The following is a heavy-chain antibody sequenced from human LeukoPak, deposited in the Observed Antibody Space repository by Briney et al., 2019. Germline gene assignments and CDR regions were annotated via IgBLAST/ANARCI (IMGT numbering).Heavy chain of an antibody. D-gene: IGHD2-2*01. CDR1: GGSISSYY. V-gene: IGHV4-59*01. J-gene: IGHJ4*02. CDR2: IYYSWST. CDR3: ARVLPAAIHFDY. Sequence: PSETLSLTCTVSGGSISSYYWSWIRQPPGKGLEWIGYIYYSWSTNYNPSLKSRVTISVDTSKNQFSLKLSSVTAADPAVYYCARVLPAAIHFDYWGQGPLVTVSS.